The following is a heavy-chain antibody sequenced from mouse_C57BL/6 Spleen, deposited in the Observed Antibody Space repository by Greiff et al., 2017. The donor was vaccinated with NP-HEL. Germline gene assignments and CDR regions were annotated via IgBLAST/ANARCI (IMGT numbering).Heavy chain of an antibody. CDR1: GYTFTGYW. J-gene: IGHJ1*03. Sequence: VQLQQSGAELMKPGASVKLSCKATGYTFTGYWIEWVKQRPGHGLEWIGEILPGSGSTNYNAKFKGKATFTADTSSNTAYMQLSSLTTEDSAIYYCARRDYSYWYFDVWGTGTTVTVSS. D-gene: IGHD1-1*01. CDR3: ARRDYSYWYFDV. CDR2: ILPGSGST. V-gene: IGHV1-9*01.